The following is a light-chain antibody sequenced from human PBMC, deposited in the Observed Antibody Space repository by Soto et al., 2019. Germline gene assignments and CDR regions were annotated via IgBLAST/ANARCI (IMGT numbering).Light chain of an antibody. V-gene: IGKV1-39*01. CDR1: QTISSW. CDR3: QQSYSAPIT. J-gene: IGKJ5*01. CDR2: AAS. Sequence: DIQMTQSPSTLSGSVGDRVTITCRASQTISSWLAWYQQKPGKAPKLLIFAASSLQSGVPSRFSGSGSGTNFTLTISSLQPEDFAAYYCQQSYSAPITFGQGTRLEIK.